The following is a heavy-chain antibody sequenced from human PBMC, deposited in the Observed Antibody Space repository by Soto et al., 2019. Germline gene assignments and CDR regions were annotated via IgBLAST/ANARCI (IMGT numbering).Heavy chain of an antibody. J-gene: IGHJ5*02. D-gene: IGHD3-3*01. CDR3: ARGLSITIFGVGYAGGYCFDP. V-gene: IGHV4-34*01. Sequence: QVQLQQWGAGLLKPSETLSLTCAVYGGSFSGYYWSWIRQPPGKGLEWIGEINHSGSTNYNPSLKSRVTISVDTSKNQFSLKLSSVTAADTAVYYCARGLSITIFGVGYAGGYCFDPWGQGTLVTVSS. CDR2: INHSGST. CDR1: GGSFSGYY.